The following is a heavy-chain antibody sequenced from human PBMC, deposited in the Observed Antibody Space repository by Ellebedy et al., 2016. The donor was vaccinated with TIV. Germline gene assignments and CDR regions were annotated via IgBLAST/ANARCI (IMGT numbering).Heavy chain of an antibody. CDR2: IYSGGST. Sequence: GESLKISXAASGFTVSSNYMSWVRQAPGKGLEWVSVIYSGGSTYYADSVKGRFTISRDNSKNTLYLQMNSLRAEDTAVYYCAKDGHDVLRYFDWLSTNNWFDPWGQGTLVTVSS. V-gene: IGHV3-53*01. CDR1: GFTVSSNY. CDR3: AKDGHDVLRYFDWLSTNNWFDP. D-gene: IGHD3-9*01. J-gene: IGHJ5*02.